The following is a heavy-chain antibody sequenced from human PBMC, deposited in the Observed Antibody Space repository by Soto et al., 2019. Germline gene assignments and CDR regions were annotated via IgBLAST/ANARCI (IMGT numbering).Heavy chain of an antibody. CDR3: ARQTTYSSSWYDH. Sequence: SETLSLTCTVSGGSISNYYWPWIRQPAGKGLEWIGRIYTSGTTNYNPSLKSRVTMSVDTSKNQFSLKLSSVTAADTALYYCARQTTYSSSWYDHWGRGTLVTVS. J-gene: IGHJ5*02. CDR2: IYTSGTT. V-gene: IGHV4-4*07. CDR1: GGSISNYY. D-gene: IGHD6-13*01.